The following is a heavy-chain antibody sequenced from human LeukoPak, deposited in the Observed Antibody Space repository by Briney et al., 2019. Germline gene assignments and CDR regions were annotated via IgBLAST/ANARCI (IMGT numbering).Heavy chain of an antibody. CDR3: AINYYDSSGYFDY. J-gene: IGHJ4*02. Sequence: GGSLRLSCAASGFTFSSYAMGWVRQAPGKGLEWVSSISSSSSYIYYADSVKGRFTISRDNAKNSLYLQMNSLRAEDTAVYYCAINYYDSSGYFDYWGQGTLVTVSS. D-gene: IGHD3-22*01. V-gene: IGHV3-21*01. CDR2: ISSSSSYI. CDR1: GFTFSSYA.